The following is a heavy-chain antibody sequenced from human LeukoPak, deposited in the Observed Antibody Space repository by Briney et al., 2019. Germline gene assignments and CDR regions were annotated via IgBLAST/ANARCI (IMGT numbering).Heavy chain of an antibody. CDR1: GGSISSSYYY. D-gene: IGHD6-19*01. Sequence: SETLSLTCTVSGGSISSSYYYWGWIRQPPGKGLEWIGYIHYSGSTDYNPSLRSRVTISVDTSKNQFSLRLSSVTAADTAMYYCARTYSSGWFDPWGQGTLVTVSS. CDR2: IHYSGST. V-gene: IGHV4-61*05. J-gene: IGHJ5*02. CDR3: ARTYSSGWFDP.